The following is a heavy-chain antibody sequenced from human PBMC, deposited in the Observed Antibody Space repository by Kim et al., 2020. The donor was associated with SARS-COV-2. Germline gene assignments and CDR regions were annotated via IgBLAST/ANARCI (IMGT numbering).Heavy chain of an antibody. J-gene: IGHJ4*02. CDR2: IKQDGSEK. CDR1: GFTFSSYW. Sequence: GGSLRLSCAASGFTFSSYWMSWVRQAPGKGLEWVANIKQDGSEKHYVDSVKGRFTISRDNAKNSLYLQMNSLRAEDTAVYYCARDEPLTYSSSWYGTDYWGQGTLVTVSS. D-gene: IGHD6-13*01. CDR3: ARDEPLTYSSSWYGTDY. V-gene: IGHV3-7*01.